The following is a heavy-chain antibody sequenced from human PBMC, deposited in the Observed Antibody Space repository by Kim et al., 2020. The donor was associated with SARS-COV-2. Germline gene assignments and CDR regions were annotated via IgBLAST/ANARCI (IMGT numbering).Heavy chain of an antibody. CDR1: GYTFTSYY. D-gene: IGHD2-2*01. V-gene: IGHV1-46*01. CDR3: AGGYCSSTNCYTGLINH. Sequence: ASVKVSCKASGYTFTSYYMHWVRQAPGQGLEWMGIINPSGGSTSYSQKFQGRVTMTRDTATSTVYMELSSLRSEDTAVYYCAGGYCSSTNCYTGLINHWGQGTLVTVSP. J-gene: IGHJ4*02. CDR2: INPSGGST.